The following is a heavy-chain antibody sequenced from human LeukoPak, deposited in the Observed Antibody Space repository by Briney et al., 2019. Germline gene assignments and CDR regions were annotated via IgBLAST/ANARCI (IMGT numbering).Heavy chain of an antibody. J-gene: IGHJ4*02. CDR1: GGTFSSYA. V-gene: IGHV1-8*02. CDR3: ARDRLLVRGVITFDY. D-gene: IGHD3-10*01. CDR2: MNPHSGKT. Sequence: ASVKVSCKASGGTFSSYAISWVRQATGQGLEWMGWMNPHSGKTGYAQNFQGRVTMTRDTSISTAYMELSSLRSEDTAVYYCARDRLLVRGVITFDYWGQGTLVTVSS.